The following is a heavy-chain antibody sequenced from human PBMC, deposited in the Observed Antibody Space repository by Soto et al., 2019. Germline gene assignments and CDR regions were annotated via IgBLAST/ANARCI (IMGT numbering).Heavy chain of an antibody. CDR3: ARHNYGSGSTYFDY. D-gene: IGHD3-10*01. CDR2: IYYSGST. J-gene: IGHJ4*02. CDR1: GGSISSYY. Sequence: SETLSLTCTVSGGSISSYYWSWIRQPPGKGLEWIGYIYYSGSTNYNPSLKSRVAISLDTSKSQFSLKLTSVTATDTAVYYCARHNYGSGSTYFDYWGQGTLVT. V-gene: IGHV4-59*08.